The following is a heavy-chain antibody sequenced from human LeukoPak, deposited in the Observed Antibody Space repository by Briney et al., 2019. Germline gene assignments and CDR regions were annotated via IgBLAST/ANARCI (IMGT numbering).Heavy chain of an antibody. CDR1: GYSISSGYY. V-gene: IGHV4-38-2*02. D-gene: IGHD1-14*01. CDR2: IYYSGST. Sequence: PSETLSLTCTVSGYSISSGYYWGWIRQPPGKGLEWIGYIYYSGSTNYNPSLKSRVTISVDTSKNQFSLKLSSVTAADTAVYYCARVIELEPQISFPYYYYYMDVWGKGTTVTVSS. CDR3: ARVIELEPQISFPYYYYYMDV. J-gene: IGHJ6*03.